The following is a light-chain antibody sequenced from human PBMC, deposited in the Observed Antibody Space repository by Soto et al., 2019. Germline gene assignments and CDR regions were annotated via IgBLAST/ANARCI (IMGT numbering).Light chain of an antibody. J-gene: IGKJ2*01. CDR1: QSISNS. CDR3: QQSYNIPYT. CDR2: DAS. Sequence: DIAMSQSPASLSASVGGRVTITCRASQSISNSLTWYQQKPGRAPKILISDASNLRTGVPSRFSGGGSGTDFTLTINSLQPEDFATYYCQQSYNIPYTFGQGTKVDIQ. V-gene: IGKV1-39*01.